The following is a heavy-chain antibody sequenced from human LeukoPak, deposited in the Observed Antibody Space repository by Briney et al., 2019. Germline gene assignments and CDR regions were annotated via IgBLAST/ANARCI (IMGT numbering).Heavy chain of an antibody. Sequence: PGGSLRLSCAASGFTFSSYAMSWVRQAPGKGLEWVSAISGSGGSTYYADSVKGRFTISRDNSKNTLYLQMNSLRAEDTAVYYCAKVAPAYCGGDCFDYSRGDAFDIWGQGTMVTVSS. CDR2: ISGSGGST. V-gene: IGHV3-23*01. CDR1: GFTFSSYA. CDR3: AKVAPAYCGGDCFDYSRGDAFDI. J-gene: IGHJ3*02. D-gene: IGHD2-21*02.